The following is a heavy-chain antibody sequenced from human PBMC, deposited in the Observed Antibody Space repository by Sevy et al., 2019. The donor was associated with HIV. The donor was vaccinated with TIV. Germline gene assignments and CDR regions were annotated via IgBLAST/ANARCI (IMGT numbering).Heavy chain of an antibody. CDR1: GFTFSSYG. J-gene: IGHJ6*03. Sequence: GGSLRLSCAASGFTFSSYGMHWVRQAPGKGLEWVAVISYDGSNKYYADSVKGRFIISRDNSKNTLYLQMNSLRAEDTAVYYCARVAATPPHYYYMDVWGKGTTVTVSS. CDR3: ARVAATPPHYYYMDV. CDR2: ISYDGSNK. V-gene: IGHV3-30*03. D-gene: IGHD2-15*01.